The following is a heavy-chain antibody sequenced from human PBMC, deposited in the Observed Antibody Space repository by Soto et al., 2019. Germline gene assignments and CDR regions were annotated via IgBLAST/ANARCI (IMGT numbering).Heavy chain of an antibody. Sequence: SETLSLTCTVSGGSISSYYWSWIRQPPGKGLEWIGYIYYSGSTNYNPSLKSRVTISVDTSKNQFSLKLSSVTAADTAVYYCARRRYYGSGSYSRLKSYYYYGMDVWGQATTVTVSS. V-gene: IGHV4-59*08. J-gene: IGHJ6*02. CDR2: IYYSGST. CDR1: GGSISSYY. CDR3: ARRRYYGSGSYSRLKSYYYYGMDV. D-gene: IGHD3-10*01.